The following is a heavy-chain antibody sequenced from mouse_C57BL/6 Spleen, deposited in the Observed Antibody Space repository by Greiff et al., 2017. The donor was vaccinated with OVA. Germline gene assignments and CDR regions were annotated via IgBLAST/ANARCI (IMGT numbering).Heavy chain of an antibody. D-gene: IGHD2-3*01. Sequence: VQLQQSGAELVRPGTSVKVSCKASGYAFTNYLIEWVKQRPGQGLEWIGVINPGSGGTNYNEKFKGKATLTEDKSSSTAYMQLSSLTSEDSAVYFCARGGWLLPLDYWGQGTTLTVSA. CDR3: ARGGWLLPLDY. CDR2: INPGSGGT. CDR1: GYAFTNYL. J-gene: IGHJ2*01. V-gene: IGHV1-54*01.